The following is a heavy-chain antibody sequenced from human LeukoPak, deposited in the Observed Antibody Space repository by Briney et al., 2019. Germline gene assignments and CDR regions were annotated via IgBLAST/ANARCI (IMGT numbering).Heavy chain of an antibody. CDR3: ARLSSGSYYYCMDV. Sequence: GGSLRLSCAASGFTFGSYWMNWVRQAPGKGLEWVSSISSSSSYIYYADSVKGRFTISRDNAKNSLYLQMNSLKTEDTAVYYCARLSSGSYYYCMDVWGQGTTVTVSS. V-gene: IGHV3-21*04. D-gene: IGHD1-26*01. CDR2: ISSSSSYI. CDR1: GFTFGSYW. J-gene: IGHJ6*02.